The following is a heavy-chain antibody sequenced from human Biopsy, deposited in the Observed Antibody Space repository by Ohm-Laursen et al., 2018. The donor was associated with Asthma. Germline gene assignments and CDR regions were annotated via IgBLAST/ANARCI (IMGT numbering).Heavy chain of an antibody. J-gene: IGHJ4*02. V-gene: IGHV1-2*06. CDR1: GYTFTGYY. Sequence: SSVKVSCKASGYTFTGYYMHWVRQAPGQGLEWMGRINPNSGGTNYAQKFQGRVTMTRDTSISTAYMELSRLRSDDTAVYYCARGRHYDFWSGYYIEYFDYWGQGTLVTVSS. CDR3: ARGRHYDFWSGYYIEYFDY. D-gene: IGHD3-3*01. CDR2: INPNSGGT.